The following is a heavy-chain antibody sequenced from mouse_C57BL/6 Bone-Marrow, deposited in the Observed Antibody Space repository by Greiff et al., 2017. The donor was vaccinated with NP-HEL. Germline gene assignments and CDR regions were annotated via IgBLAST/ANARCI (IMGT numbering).Heavy chain of an antibody. CDR2: IDPSDSET. Sequence: QVQLQQPGAELVRPGSSVKLSCKASGYTFTSYWMHWVKQRPIQGLEWIGNIDPSDSETHYNQKFKDKATLTVDKSSSTAYIQLSSLTSEDSAVYYCARFGYSNYVGYWGQGTTLTVSS. V-gene: IGHV1-52*01. CDR1: GYTFTSYW. CDR3: ARFGYSNYVGY. D-gene: IGHD2-5*01. J-gene: IGHJ2*01.